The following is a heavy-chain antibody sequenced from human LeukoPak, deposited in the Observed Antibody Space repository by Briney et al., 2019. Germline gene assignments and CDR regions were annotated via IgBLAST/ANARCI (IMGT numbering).Heavy chain of an antibody. CDR1: GYSFTSYW. Sequence: GESLKISCKGSGYSFTSYWIGWVRQAPGKGLEWVSYISSSSSTIYYADSVKGRFTISRDNAKNSLYLQMNSLRAEDTAVYYCASSRDADAFDIWGQGTMVTVSS. D-gene: IGHD5-24*01. J-gene: IGHJ3*02. V-gene: IGHV3-48*01. CDR2: ISSSSSTI. CDR3: ASSRDADAFDI.